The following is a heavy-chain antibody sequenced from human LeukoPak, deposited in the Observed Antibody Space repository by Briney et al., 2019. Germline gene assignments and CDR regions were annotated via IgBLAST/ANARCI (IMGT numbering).Heavy chain of an antibody. J-gene: IGHJ6*03. D-gene: IGHD2-2*01. CDR3: ARLGRRLSYYYYYMDV. Sequence: PSGTLSLTCTVAGGSISSYYWRSIRQPPGKRLECHGYIYTSRSTNYNPSLKSRVTRSVDTSKNQFSLKLSSVTAADTAVYYCARLGRRLSYYYYYMDVWGRGTTVTVSS. CDR1: GGSISSYY. CDR2: IYTSRST. V-gene: IGHV4-4*09.